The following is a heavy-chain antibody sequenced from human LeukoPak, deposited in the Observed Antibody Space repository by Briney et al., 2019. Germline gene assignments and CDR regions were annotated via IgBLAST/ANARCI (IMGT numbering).Heavy chain of an antibody. V-gene: IGHV1-8*01. CDR3: ASGSGYSSSWYIWSFDY. CDR2: MHPNSGNT. CDR1: GYTFTSYN. Sequence: ASVKVSCKASGYTFTSYNINWVRQATGQGLELMGWMHPNSGNTVYAQKLQGRVTMTRNTSISTAYMELSSLRSEDTAVYYCASGSGYSSSWYIWSFDYWGQGTLVTVSS. D-gene: IGHD6-13*01. J-gene: IGHJ4*02.